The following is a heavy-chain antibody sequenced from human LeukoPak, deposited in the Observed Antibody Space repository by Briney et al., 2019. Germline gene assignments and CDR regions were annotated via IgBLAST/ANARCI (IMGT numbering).Heavy chain of an antibody. V-gene: IGHV3-48*01. Sequence: GESLKISCKASGYTLINYWIAWVRRMPRKGLEWLSYISSSGGAIYYAASVKGRFTISRDKAKNSLYLQMNSLRAEDTAVYYCARGWGYYDYWGQGALVTVSS. D-gene: IGHD3-22*01. CDR1: GYTLINYW. CDR3: ARGWGYYDY. CDR2: ISSSGGAI. J-gene: IGHJ4*02.